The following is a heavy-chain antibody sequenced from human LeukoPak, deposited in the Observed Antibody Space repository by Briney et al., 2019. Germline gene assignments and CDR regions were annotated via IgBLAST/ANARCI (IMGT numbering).Heavy chain of an antibody. CDR3: ATDVGIGWDRLAALHL. V-gene: IGHV3-7*01. CDR2: INQDASEK. J-gene: IGHJ3*01. D-gene: IGHD6-25*01. CDR1: GFTFSSYW. Sequence: GGSLRLSCAASGFTFSSYWMTWVSQAPGKGLEWVANINQDASEKYYVDSVRGRFTISRDNAKDSLYLQMHSLRAEDTAVYYCATDVGIGWDRLAALHLWRQGTMVTVSS.